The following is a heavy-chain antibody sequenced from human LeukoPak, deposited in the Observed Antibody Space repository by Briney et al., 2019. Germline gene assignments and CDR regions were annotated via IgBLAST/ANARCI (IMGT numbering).Heavy chain of an antibody. Sequence: ASVKVSCKASGGTFSSYAITWVRQAPGQGLEWMGWVSAYSGDTDYAQSLQGRVTMTTDTSTSTAYMELTTLRSDDTAVYYCARVWYDSGNHLYFYYGLDVRGQGTTVTVSS. D-gene: IGHD3-22*01. CDR1: GGTFSSYA. CDR2: VSAYSGDT. V-gene: IGHV1-18*01. J-gene: IGHJ6*02. CDR3: ARVWYDSGNHLYFYYGLDV.